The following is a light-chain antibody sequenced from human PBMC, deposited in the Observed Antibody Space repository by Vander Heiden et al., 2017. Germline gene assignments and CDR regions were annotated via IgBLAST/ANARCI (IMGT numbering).Light chain of an antibody. CDR1: HSLLHSNGYNY. CDR3: RRDLQTPRT. V-gene: IGKV2-28*01. CDR2: LGS. Sequence: IVLTQAPLSLPVTPRAPPSISCRSSHSLLHSNGYNYLDWYLQKPGQSPQLLIYLGSNRATGVPDRFSGSGSGTDFTLKISRVEAEDVGVYYCRRDLQTPRTFGQGTKVEIK. J-gene: IGKJ1*01.